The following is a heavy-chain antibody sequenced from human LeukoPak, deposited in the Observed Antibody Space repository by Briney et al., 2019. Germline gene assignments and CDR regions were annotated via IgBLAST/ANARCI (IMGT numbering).Heavy chain of an antibody. CDR2: TYYMSKWFN. Sequence: SQTLSLTCAISGDSVSSNGVAWNWIRQSPSRGLEWLGFTYYMSKWFNNYAVSVKGRITISPDISKNQFSLQLNSVTPEDTAVYYCARGAWRSFDYWGQGTLVTVTS. CDR1: GDSVSSNGVA. CDR3: ARGAWRSFDY. V-gene: IGHV6-1*01. J-gene: IGHJ4*02.